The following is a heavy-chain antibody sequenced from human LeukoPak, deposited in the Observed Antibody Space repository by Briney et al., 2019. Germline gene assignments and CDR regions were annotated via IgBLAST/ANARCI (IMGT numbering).Heavy chain of an antibody. J-gene: IGHJ4*02. CDR1: GGTFSSYA. Sequence: GASVKVSCKASGGTFSSYAISWVRQAPGQGLEWMGWISAYNGNTNYAQKLQGRVTMTTDTSTSTAYMELRSLRSDDTAVYYCARDRGGDDSSGTIPSYWGQGTLVTVSS. CDR2: ISAYNGNT. V-gene: IGHV1-18*01. D-gene: IGHD3-22*01. CDR3: ARDRGGDDSSGTIPSY.